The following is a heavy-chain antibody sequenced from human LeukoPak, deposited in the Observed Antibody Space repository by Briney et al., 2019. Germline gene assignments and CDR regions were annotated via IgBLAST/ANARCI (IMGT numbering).Heavy chain of an antibody. CDR3: ARDHGRRDSSSWYPYYYYYMDV. CDR2: INPNSGGT. Sequence: GASVKVSCKASGYTFTGYYMHWVRQAPGQGLEWMGWINPNSGGTNYAQKFQGRVTMTRDTSISTAYMELSRLRSDDTAVYYCARDHGRRDSSSWYPYYYYYMDVWGKGTTVTVSS. V-gene: IGHV1-2*02. D-gene: IGHD6-13*01. CDR1: GYTFTGYY. J-gene: IGHJ6*03.